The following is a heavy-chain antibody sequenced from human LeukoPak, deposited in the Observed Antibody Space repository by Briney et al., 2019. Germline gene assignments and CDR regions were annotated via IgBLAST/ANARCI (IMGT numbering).Heavy chain of an antibody. CDR1: GGTFSSYA. D-gene: IGHD1-26*01. CDR2: IIPILGIA. CDR3: ARGIVGAMYYFDY. J-gene: IGHJ4*01. Sequence: ASVKVSCKASGGTFSSYAISWVRQAPGQGLEWMGRIIPILGIANYAQKLQGRVTITADKSTSTAYMELSSLRSEDTAVYYCARGIVGAMYYFDYWGQGTLVTVSS. V-gene: IGHV1-69*04.